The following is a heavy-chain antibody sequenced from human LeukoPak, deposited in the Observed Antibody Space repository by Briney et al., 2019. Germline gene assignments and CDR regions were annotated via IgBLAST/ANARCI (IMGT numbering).Heavy chain of an antibody. J-gene: IGHJ4*02. CDR3: ARGRTAANYFDY. CDR2: IIPIFGTA. D-gene: IGHD1-1*01. Sequence: SVKVSCKASGGTFSSYAISWVRQAPGQGLEWMAGIIPIFGTANYAQKFQGRVTITADRSTSTAYMELSSLRSEDTAVYYCARGRTAANYFDYWGQGTLVTVSS. CDR1: GGTFSSYA. V-gene: IGHV1-69*06.